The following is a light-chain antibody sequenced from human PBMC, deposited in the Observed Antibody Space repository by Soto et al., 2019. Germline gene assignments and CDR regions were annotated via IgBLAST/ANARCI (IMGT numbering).Light chain of an antibody. CDR3: QQYGSSST. Sequence: EFVLSHPLPTQSVSPGERVPPHFRASQSVSYNLAWYQQKPGQAPRLLIYGASSRPTGIPDRFSGSGSGTDFTLTISRLEPEDFAVYYCQQYGSSSTFGQGTRLEI. CDR1: QSVSYN. CDR2: GAS. V-gene: IGKV3-20*01. J-gene: IGKJ5*01.